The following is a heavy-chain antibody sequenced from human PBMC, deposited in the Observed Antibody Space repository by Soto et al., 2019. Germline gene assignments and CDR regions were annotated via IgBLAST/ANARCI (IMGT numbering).Heavy chain of an antibody. J-gene: IGHJ3*02. Sequence: SETLSLTCTVSGGSIKSGDYYWNWIRQPPGKGLEWIGYFYDYSGSTKYNPSLKSRVTISGDTSKTQFSLKLTSVTAADTAVYYCVRGFAGNPPHDTFAIWGHGTTVTVSS. CDR3: VRGFAGNPPHDTFAI. V-gene: IGHV4-30-4*01. CDR1: GGSIKSGDYY. CDR2: FYDYSGST. D-gene: IGHD6-13*01.